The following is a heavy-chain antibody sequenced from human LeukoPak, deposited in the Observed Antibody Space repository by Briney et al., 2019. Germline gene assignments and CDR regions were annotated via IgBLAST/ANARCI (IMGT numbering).Heavy chain of an antibody. D-gene: IGHD7-27*01. Sequence: RPSETLSLTCAVSGGSISSGGYSWSWIRQPPGKGLEWIGYIYHSGSTYYNPSLKSRVTISVDRSKNQFSLKLSSVTAADTAVYYCARDGELGLGYFDLWGRGTLVTVSS. V-gene: IGHV4-30-2*01. CDR3: ARDGELGLGYFDL. CDR2: IYHSGST. J-gene: IGHJ2*01. CDR1: GGSISSGGYS.